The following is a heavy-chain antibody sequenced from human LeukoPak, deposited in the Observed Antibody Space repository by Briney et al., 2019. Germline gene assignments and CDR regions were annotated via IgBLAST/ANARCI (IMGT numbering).Heavy chain of an antibody. Sequence: HPSETLSLTCAVYGGSFSSYYWTWISQPPGKGPEWIRETTHSGSTNYNPSLKGRVTISADASKNQFSLSLSSAIAADTAVYYCARERPHTGGTDAFDIWGQGTMVTVSS. V-gene: IGHV4-34*01. CDR1: GGSFSSYY. D-gene: IGHD3-16*01. CDR3: ARERPHTGGTDAFDI. CDR2: TTHSGST. J-gene: IGHJ3*02.